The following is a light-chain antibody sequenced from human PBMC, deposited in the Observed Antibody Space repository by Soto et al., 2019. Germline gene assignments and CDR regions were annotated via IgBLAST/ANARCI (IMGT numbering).Light chain of an antibody. CDR2: KAS. Sequence: DIQMTQSPSTLSASVGDRVTITCRASQSISSRLAWYQQKPGKAPQVLIYKASSLQSGVPSRFSGSGSGTEFTLTISSLQPDDFATYYCQQYNSYSTWTLGQGTKVDIK. CDR3: QQYNSYSTWT. J-gene: IGKJ1*01. CDR1: QSISSR. V-gene: IGKV1-5*03.